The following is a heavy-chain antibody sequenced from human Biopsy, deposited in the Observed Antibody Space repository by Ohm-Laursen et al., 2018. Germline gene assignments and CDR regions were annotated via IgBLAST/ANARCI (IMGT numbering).Heavy chain of an antibody. CDR3: ARDSGILNYGNFKYYHYYGMDV. CDR2: IYYSVMT. CDR1: GDSVTKYY. Sequence: GTLSLTCIVSGDSVTKYYWSWIRQPPGKGLEWIGHIYYSVMTNYNPSPQSRVSISVDTSRNQVSLTLSSVTAADTAVYYCARDSGILNYGNFKYYHYYGMDVWGQGTKVTVSS. V-gene: IGHV4-59*02. J-gene: IGHJ6*02. D-gene: IGHD4-11*01.